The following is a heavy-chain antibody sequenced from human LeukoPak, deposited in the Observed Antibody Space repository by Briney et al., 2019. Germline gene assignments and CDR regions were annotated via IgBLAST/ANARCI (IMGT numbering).Heavy chain of an antibody. D-gene: IGHD2-2*01. CDR1: RYTFTGYY. J-gene: IGHJ4*02. CDR2: INPNSGGT. CDR3: ARVGCSSTSCYALFDY. V-gene: IGHV1-2*06. Sequence: ASVKVSCKASRYTFTGYYMHWVRQAPGQGLEWMGRINPNSGGTNYAQKFQGRVTMTRDTSISTAYMELSRLRSDDTAVYYCARVGCSSTSCYALFDYWGQGTLVTVSS.